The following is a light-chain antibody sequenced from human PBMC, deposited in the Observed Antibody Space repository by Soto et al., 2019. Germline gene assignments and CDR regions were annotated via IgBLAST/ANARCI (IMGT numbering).Light chain of an antibody. J-gene: IGKJ5*01. Sequence: EILMTQSPATLSVSPGERATLSCRASQSVSSSLAWYQQKPGQAPRLLIYGASTRATGIPARFSGSGSGTEFTLTISSLQSEDFAVYYCQQYHNWPPITFGQGTRLE. CDR2: GAS. V-gene: IGKV3-15*01. CDR3: QQYHNWPPIT. CDR1: QSVSSS.